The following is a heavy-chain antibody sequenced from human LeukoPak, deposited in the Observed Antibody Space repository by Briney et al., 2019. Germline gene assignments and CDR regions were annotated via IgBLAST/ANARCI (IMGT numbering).Heavy chain of an antibody. CDR3: ASVIVGTTTRLHYFDY. CDR1: GFTVSDND. V-gene: IGHV3-66*01. J-gene: IGHJ4*02. CDR2: IYSGGNT. Sequence: GGSLRLSCAASGFTVSDNDLSWVRQAPGKGLERVSIIYSGGNTYDSDSVKGRFTVSRDNSKKTLSLPMTSLRAEDAAVYHCASVIVGTTTRLHYFDYWGQGTLVTVSS. D-gene: IGHD1-26*01.